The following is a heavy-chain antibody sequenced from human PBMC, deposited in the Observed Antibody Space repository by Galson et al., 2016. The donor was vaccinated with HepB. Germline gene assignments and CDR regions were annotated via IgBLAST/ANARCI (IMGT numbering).Heavy chain of an antibody. CDR1: GFIFSNYA. J-gene: IGHJ4*02. V-gene: IGHV3-23*01. CDR2: ITDDGVGT. CDR3: AKDRSGVFSAYHFDS. D-gene: IGHD3-22*01. Sequence: SLRLSCAASGFIFSNYAMSWVRQAPGKGLEWVSTITDDGVGTFYADSVEGRFTISRDNSKNTLFLQMNRLSAEDTALYYCAKDRSGVFSAYHFDSWGQGALVPVSS.